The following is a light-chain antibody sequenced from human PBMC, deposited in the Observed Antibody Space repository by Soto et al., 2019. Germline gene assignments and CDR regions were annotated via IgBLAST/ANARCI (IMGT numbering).Light chain of an antibody. CDR1: SSDVGSYNL. CDR2: EGS. V-gene: IGLV2-23*01. CDR3: CSYARTIPYL. Sequence: QSALTQPASVSGSPGQSITISCTGTSSDVGSYNLVSWYQQHPGKAPKLMVYEGSKRPSGVSNRFSGSKSGNTASLTISGLQAEDEADYYCCSYARTIPYLFGTGTKVTVL. J-gene: IGLJ1*01.